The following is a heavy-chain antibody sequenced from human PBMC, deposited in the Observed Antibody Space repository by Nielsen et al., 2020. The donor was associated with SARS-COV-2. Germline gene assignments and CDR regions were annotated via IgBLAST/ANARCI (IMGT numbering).Heavy chain of an antibody. J-gene: IGHJ6*02. CDR1: GFSVSNSA. V-gene: IGHV3-66*03. D-gene: IGHD4-17*01. CDR2: INNFYGT. CDR3: ARDAYGDLIYGMDV. Sequence: GESLKISCGVSGFSVSNSAMGWVRQAPGKGLEWVSTINNFYGTTTHYADFVKGRSTISRDNSRNTLYLQMNTLRPEDTAVYSCARDAYGDLIYGMDVWGRGTTVTVSS.